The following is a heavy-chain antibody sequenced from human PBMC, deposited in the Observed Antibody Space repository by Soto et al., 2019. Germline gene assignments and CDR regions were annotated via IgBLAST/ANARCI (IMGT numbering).Heavy chain of an antibody. CDR2: ISGSGAST. CDR3: AKEGGNFRYFDY. Sequence: GGSLRLSCAASGFTFSIYAMSWVRQAPGKGLEWVSGISGSGASTYYADSVKGRFTISRDNSKNTLYLQMNSLRAEDTAVYYCAKEGGNFRYFDYWGQGTLVTVPQ. CDR1: GFTFSIYA. V-gene: IGHV3-23*01. D-gene: IGHD2-21*02. J-gene: IGHJ4*02.